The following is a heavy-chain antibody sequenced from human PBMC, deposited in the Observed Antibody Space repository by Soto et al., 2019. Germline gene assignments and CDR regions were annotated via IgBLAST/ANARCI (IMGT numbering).Heavy chain of an antibody. J-gene: IGHJ3*02. D-gene: IGHD2-2*02. CDR3: ARAPGYCNSTICYIDTFDI. CDR1: GYTFTSSG. Sequence: ASVKVSCKSSGYTFTSSGISWVRQAPGQGLEWMGWISGYDGNTNYAQKFRGRVTMTTDTSTTTAYMEVRSLRADDTAVYYCARAPGYCNSTICYIDTFDIWGQGTMVTVSS. CDR2: ISGYDGNT. V-gene: IGHV1-18*01.